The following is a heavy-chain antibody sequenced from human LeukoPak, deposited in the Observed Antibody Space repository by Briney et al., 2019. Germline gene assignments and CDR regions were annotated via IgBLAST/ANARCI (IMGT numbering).Heavy chain of an antibody. V-gene: IGHV3-11*04. Sequence: GGSLRLSCAASGFTFSDYYMSWIRQAPGKGLEWVSYISSSGSTIYYADSVKGRFTISRDNAKNSLYLQMNSLRAEDTAVYYCARRAVAEKSYYYYYYMDVWGKGTTVTVSS. CDR1: GFTFSDYY. CDR2: ISSSGSTI. J-gene: IGHJ6*03. D-gene: IGHD6-19*01. CDR3: ARRAVAEKSYYYYYYMDV.